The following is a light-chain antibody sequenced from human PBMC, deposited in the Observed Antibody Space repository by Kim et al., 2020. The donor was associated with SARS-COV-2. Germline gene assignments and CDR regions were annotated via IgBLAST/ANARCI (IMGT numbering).Light chain of an antibody. CDR3: KHYNSYPLT. Sequence: DIQMTQSPSSLSASVGDRITISCRASQDIHNYLAWFQQKPGQAPKSLIYDVSILQSGVPSRFSGSGSGTHFTLTISNLQPEDFATYYCKHYNSYPLTFSGGTKVDIK. CDR2: DVS. J-gene: IGKJ4*01. CDR1: QDIHNY. V-gene: IGKV1-16*01.